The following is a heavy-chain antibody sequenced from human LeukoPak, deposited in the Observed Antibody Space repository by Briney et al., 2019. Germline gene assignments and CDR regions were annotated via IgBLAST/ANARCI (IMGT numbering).Heavy chain of an antibody. CDR2: IYYSGST. Sequence: SETLSLTCTVSGVSISSGGYHWSWIRQHPGKGLEWIGHIYYSGSTCYNPSLMSRVTMSADTSKNQFSLKLSSVTAADTAVYYCASQQWLADWGQGILVTVSS. V-gene: IGHV4-31*03. CDR3: ASQQWLAD. D-gene: IGHD6-19*01. J-gene: IGHJ4*02. CDR1: GVSISSGGYH.